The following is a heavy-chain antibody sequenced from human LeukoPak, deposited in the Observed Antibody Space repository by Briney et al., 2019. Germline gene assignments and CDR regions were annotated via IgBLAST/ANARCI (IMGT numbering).Heavy chain of an antibody. V-gene: IGHV3-23*01. D-gene: IGHD3-22*01. CDR2: ISDSGTGT. J-gene: IGHJ1*01. Sequence: PGGSLRLSCAASEFTFSSYAMSWVRQAPGKGLEWVSSISDSGTGTYYADSVKGRFTISRDNSKNTLYLQMNSLRAEDTAVYYCAKVSYDSSGYHHWGQGTLVTVSA. CDR3: AKVSYDSSGYHH. CDR1: EFTFSSYA.